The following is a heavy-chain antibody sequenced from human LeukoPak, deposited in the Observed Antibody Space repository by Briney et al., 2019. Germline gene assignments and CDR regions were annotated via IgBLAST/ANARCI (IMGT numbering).Heavy chain of an antibody. CDR1: GGSISSYY. D-gene: IGHD3-22*01. Sequence: PSETLSLTRTVSGGSISSYYWSWIRQPPGKGLEWIGYIYSGGSTNYNPSLKSRVTISVDTSKNQFSLKLSSVTAADTAVYYCARPHGGSGYYPFDYWGQGTPLTVSS. J-gene: IGHJ4*02. CDR2: IYSGGST. CDR3: ARPHGGSGYYPFDY. V-gene: IGHV4-59*01.